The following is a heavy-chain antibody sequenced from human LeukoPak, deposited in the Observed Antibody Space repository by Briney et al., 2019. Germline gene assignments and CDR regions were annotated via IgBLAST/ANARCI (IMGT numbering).Heavy chain of an antibody. CDR3: ARHRPSRGIAAAPLDY. CDR2: IYYSGST. V-gene: IGHV4-39*01. J-gene: IGHJ4*02. D-gene: IGHD6-13*01. Sequence: PSETLSLTCTVSGGSISSDGYYRGWIRQPPGKGLEWIGSIYYSGSTYYNPSLKSRITISVDTSNNQFSLKLSFVTAADTAVYYCARHRPSRGIAAAPLDYWGQGTLVTVSS. CDR1: GGSISSDGYY.